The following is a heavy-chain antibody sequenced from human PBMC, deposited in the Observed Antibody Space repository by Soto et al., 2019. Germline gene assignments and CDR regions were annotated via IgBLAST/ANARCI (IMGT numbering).Heavy chain of an antibody. D-gene: IGHD3-22*01. J-gene: IGHJ5*02. V-gene: IGHV4-59*01. Sequence: SETLSLTCTVSGGSISSYYWSWIRQPPGKGLEWIGYIYYSGSTNYNPSLKSRVTISVDTSKNQFSLKLSSVTAADTAVYYCASYYYYSSGYHNWFDPRGQGTLVTVSS. CDR3: ASYYYYSSGYHNWFDP. CDR1: GGSISSYY. CDR2: IYYSGST.